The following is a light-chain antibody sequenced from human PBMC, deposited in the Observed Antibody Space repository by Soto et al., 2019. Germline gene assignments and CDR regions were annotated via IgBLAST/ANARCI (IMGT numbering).Light chain of an antibody. CDR2: GAY. Sequence: EIVMTQSPATLSVSPGERVTLSCRASQSVSSYLAWYQQKPGQAPRLLIYGAYTRATGIQARFSGTGSETEFTLTIRSLQSEDFAVYYCNQYTNWPETFGQGTKVDIK. CDR3: NQYTNWPET. J-gene: IGKJ1*01. V-gene: IGKV3-15*01. CDR1: QSVSSY.